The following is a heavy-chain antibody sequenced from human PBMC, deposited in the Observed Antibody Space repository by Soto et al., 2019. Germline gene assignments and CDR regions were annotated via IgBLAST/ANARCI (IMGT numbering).Heavy chain of an antibody. D-gene: IGHD4-17*01. CDR2: IYYSGST. CDR1: GGSISSSSYY. J-gene: IGHJ4*02. CDR3: ACPQKGDYRYYFDY. V-gene: IGHV4-39*01. Sequence: SETLSLTCTVSGGSISSSSYYGGWIRQPPGKGLEWIGTIYYSGSTYYNPSLKSRVTISVDTSKNQFSLKLSSVTAADTAVYYCACPQKGDYRYYFDYWGQGTLVTVSS.